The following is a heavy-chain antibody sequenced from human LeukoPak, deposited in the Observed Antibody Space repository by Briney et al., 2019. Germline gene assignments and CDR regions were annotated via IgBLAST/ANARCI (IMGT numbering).Heavy chain of an antibody. V-gene: IGHV3-74*03. Sequence: PGGSLRLSCAASGFSFSNHWMHWVREVPGKGLVWVSRINSDGSSTTYADSVKGRFTISRDNAKNPLYLQMNSLRDEDTAVYYCTRDVSQSSSWYGEFDYWGQGTQVTVSS. CDR3: TRDVSQSSSWYGEFDY. CDR1: GFSFSNHW. CDR2: INSDGSST. J-gene: IGHJ4*02. D-gene: IGHD6-13*01.